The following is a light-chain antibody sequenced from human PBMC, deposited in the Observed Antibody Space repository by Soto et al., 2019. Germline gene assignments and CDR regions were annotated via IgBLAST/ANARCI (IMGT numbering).Light chain of an antibody. CDR3: HHHNSYSQT. CDR1: KSIRYY. CDR2: GAS. Sequence: DIQLTQSPPTLSASVGDRVTITCRASKSIRYYLAWYQQMPGKAPKLLIYGASSLQSGVPSRFSGSGSGTEFTLTISSLQPDDFATYFCHHHNSYSQTFGQGTKVEIK. V-gene: IGKV1-5*01. J-gene: IGKJ1*01.